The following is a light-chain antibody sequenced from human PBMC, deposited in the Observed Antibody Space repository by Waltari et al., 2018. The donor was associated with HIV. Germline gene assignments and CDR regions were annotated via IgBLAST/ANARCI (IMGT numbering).Light chain of an antibody. J-gene: IGLJ1*01. CDR2: YES. CDR1: NIGSKS. Sequence: SYVLAQPPSVSVAPGKTARITCGGNNIGSKSVHWYQRKPGQAPVVVIYYESDRPSGIPERFSGSNSGNTATLTISRVEAGDEADYYCQVWDSSSDAYVFGTGTKVTVL. V-gene: IGLV3-21*04. CDR3: QVWDSSSDAYV.